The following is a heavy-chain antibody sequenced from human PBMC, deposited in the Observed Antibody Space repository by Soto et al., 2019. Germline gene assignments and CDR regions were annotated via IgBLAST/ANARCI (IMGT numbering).Heavy chain of an antibody. CDR3: ARPLWRDDYNWGYFDL. J-gene: IGHJ2*01. D-gene: IGHD4-4*01. CDR2: ISYDGSNK. Sequence: QVQLVASGGGVVQPGRSLRLSCAASGFTFSSYAMHWVRQAPGKGLEWVAVISYDGSNKYYADSVKGRFTISRDNSKNTLYLQMNSLRAEDTAVYSCARPLWRDDYNWGYFDLWGRGTLVTVSS. CDR1: GFTFSSYA. V-gene: IGHV3-30-3*01.